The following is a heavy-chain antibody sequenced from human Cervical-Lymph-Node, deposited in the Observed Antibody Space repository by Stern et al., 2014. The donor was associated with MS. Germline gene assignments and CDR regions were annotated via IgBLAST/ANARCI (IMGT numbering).Heavy chain of an antibody. J-gene: IGHJ6*02. D-gene: IGHD4-17*01. CDR2: IDCDDDK. Sequence: QVTLKESGPALVKPTQTLTLTCTFSGFSLSTSGMCVNWIRQPPGKALEWLALIDCDDDKYYSTSLKTRLSISKDTSKNQVVLTMTNMDPVDTATYYCARSATVTTTSYGMDVWGQGTTVTVSS. V-gene: IGHV2-70*01. CDR1: GFSLSTSGMC. CDR3: ARSATVTTTSYGMDV.